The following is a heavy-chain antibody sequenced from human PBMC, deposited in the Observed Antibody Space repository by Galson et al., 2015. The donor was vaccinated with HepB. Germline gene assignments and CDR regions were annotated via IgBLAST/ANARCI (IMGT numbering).Heavy chain of an antibody. CDR3: AKEGYYDSSGYPQEIDY. CDR1: GFTFSSYG. Sequence: SLRLSCAASGFTFSSYGMHWVRQAPGKGLEWVAVISYDGSNKYYADSVKGRFTISRDNSKNTLYLQMNSLRAEDTAVYYCAKEGYYDSSGYPQEIDYWGQGTLVTVSS. D-gene: IGHD3-22*01. CDR2: ISYDGSNK. J-gene: IGHJ4*02. V-gene: IGHV3-30*18.